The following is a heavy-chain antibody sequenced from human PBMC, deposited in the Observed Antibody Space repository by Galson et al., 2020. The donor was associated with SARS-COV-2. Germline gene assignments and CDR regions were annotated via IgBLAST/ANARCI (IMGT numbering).Heavy chain of an antibody. J-gene: IGHJ5*02. CDR1: GGSISSYY. CDR2: IYYSGST. Sequence: SETLSLTCTVSGGSISSYYWSWIRQPPGKGLEWTGYIYYSGSTNYNPSLKSRVTISVDTSKNQFSLKLSSVTAADTAVYYCARENYGSGSYYNGWFDPWGQGTLVTVSS. CDR3: ARENYGSGSYYNGWFDP. D-gene: IGHD3-10*01. V-gene: IGHV4-59*01.